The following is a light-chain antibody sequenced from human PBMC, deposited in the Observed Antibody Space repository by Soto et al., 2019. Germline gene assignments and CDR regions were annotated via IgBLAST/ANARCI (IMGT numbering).Light chain of an antibody. CDR3: AAWDYILNAYV. CDR1: RSNIGSNT. CDR2: SNN. V-gene: IGLV1-44*01. J-gene: IGLJ1*01. Sequence: QSLLTQPPSASVTHGQSVTSSCSGNRSNIGSNTVNWYQQLPGTAPKVLIYSNNQRPSGVPDRLSGSKSETSDSLAISGLQSADEADYYCAAWDYILNAYVFGIGTKVTV.